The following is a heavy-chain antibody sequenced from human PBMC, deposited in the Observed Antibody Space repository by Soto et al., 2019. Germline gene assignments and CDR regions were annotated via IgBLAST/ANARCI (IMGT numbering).Heavy chain of an antibody. D-gene: IGHD2-2*01. CDR1: GGSFSGYY. J-gene: IGHJ6*03. CDR3: ARAIVVVPAAISAGAKRNYYYYYYMDV. CDR2: INHSGST. V-gene: IGHV4-34*01. Sequence: SETLSLTCAVYGGSFSGYYWSWIRQPPGKGLEWIGEINHSGSTNYNPSLKSRVTISVDTSKNQFSLKLSSVTAADTAVYYCARAIVVVPAAISAGAKRNYYYYYYMDVWGKGTTVTVSS.